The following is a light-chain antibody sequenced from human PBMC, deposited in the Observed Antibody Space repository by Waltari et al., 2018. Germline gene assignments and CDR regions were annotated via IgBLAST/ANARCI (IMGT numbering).Light chain of an antibody. J-gene: IGLJ1*01. CDR2: EVN. CDR1: SSDGGAYDY. V-gene: IGLV2-8*01. CDR3: ASYAGGDTPYV. Sequence: QSALSQPPSASGSPGQSVTISCTGSSSDGGAYDYVSWYQQRPGKAPKVLIYEVNKRPSGVPHRFSGSKSGATASLTVSWLQAEDEGDYYCASYAGGDTPYVFGTGTTVTV.